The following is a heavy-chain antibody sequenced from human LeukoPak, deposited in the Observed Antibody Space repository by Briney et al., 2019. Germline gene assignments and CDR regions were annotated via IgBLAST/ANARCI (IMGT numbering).Heavy chain of an antibody. J-gene: IGHJ4*02. V-gene: IGHV4-59*01. Sequence: GSLRLSCAASGFTLSSYAISWIRQPPGKGLEWIGYIYYSGSTNYNPSLKSRVTISVDTSKNQFSLKLSSVTAADTAVYYCARSSGSEVYYDFWSGHYPYYFDYWGQGTLVTVSS. CDR2: IYYSGST. D-gene: IGHD3-3*01. CDR1: GFTLSSYA. CDR3: ARSSGSEVYYDFWSGHYPYYFDY.